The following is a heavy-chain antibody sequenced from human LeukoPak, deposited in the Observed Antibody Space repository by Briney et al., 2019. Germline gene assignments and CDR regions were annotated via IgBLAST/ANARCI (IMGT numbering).Heavy chain of an antibody. J-gene: IGHJ3*02. CDR3: ARQNYGDAFDI. CDR1: GGSISSYY. D-gene: IGHD3-16*01. V-gene: IGHV4-59*01. Sequence: SEALSLTCTVSGGSISSYYWSWIRQPPGKGLEWIGYIYYSGSTNYNPSLKSRVTISVDTSKNQFSLKLSSVTAADTAVYYCARQNYGDAFDIWGQGTMVTVSS. CDR2: IYYSGST.